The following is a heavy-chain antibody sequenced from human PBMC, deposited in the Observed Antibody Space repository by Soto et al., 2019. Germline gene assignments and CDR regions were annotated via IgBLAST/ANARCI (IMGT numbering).Heavy chain of an antibody. CDR1: GGSISSYY. CDR3: TRDASMFDP. CDR2: IYYTGST. V-gene: IGHV4-59*01. Sequence: TLSLTCTVSGGSISSYYWSWIRQPPGKGLEWIGYIYYTGSTNYNPSLKSRVTISVDTSKNQFSLKLSSVTAADTAVYYCTRDASMFDPWGQGTLVTVSS. D-gene: IGHD2-15*01. J-gene: IGHJ5*02.